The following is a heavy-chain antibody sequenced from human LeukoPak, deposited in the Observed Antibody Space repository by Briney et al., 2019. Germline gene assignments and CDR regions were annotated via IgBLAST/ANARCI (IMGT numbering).Heavy chain of an antibody. CDR2: MNPNSGNT. V-gene: IGHV1-8*03. J-gene: IGHJ5*02. CDR1: GHTFTSYD. CDR3: ARVITHFNWFDP. Sequence: ASVKVSCKASGHTFTSYDINWVRQATGQGLEWMGWMNPNSGNTGYAQKFQGRVTITRNTSISTAYMELSSLRSEDTAVYYCARVITHFNWFDPWGQRTLVTVSS. D-gene: IGHD1-20*01.